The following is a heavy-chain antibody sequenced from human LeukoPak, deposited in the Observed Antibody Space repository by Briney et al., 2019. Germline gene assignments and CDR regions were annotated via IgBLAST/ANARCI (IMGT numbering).Heavy chain of an antibody. D-gene: IGHD3-10*01. Sequence: PSETLSLTCSVSGGSISSYYWSWIRQPPGKGLEWVSAISGSGGSTYYADSVKGRFTISRDNSKNTLYLQMNSLRAEDTAVYYCAKDRSVGYWGQGTLVTVSS. CDR2: ISGSGGST. J-gene: IGHJ4*02. CDR3: AKDRSVGY. V-gene: IGHV3-23*01. CDR1: GGSISSYY.